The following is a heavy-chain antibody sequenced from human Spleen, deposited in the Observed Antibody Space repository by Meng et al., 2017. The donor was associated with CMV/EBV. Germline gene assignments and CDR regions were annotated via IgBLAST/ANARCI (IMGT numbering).Heavy chain of an antibody. CDR2: INWNGGST. V-gene: IGHV3-20*04. CDR1: CFSFDDYG. Sequence: LSCAASCFSFDDYGLSWVRQAPGKGLEWVSTINWNGGSTGYADSVKGRFTISRDNAKNSVYLQMNSLRAGDTAFYYCATARGGHFDYWGQGALVTVSS. D-gene: IGHD2-15*01. J-gene: IGHJ4*02. CDR3: ATARGGHFDY.